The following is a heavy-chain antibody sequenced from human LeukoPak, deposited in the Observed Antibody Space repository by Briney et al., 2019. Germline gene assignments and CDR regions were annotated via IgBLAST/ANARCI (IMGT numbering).Heavy chain of an antibody. J-gene: IGHJ6*02. CDR3: ARCSGYGMDV. CDR2: ISYDGSQR. V-gene: IGHV3-30-3*01. Sequence: GGSLRLSCAASGFSFSDDTMHWVRQSPGKGLEWVAVISYDGSQRYVAASVRGRFTISRDNSKNTLYMQMNSLRPDDTAVYYCARCSGYGMDVWGQGTTVTVS. D-gene: IGHD3-10*02. CDR1: GFSFSDDT.